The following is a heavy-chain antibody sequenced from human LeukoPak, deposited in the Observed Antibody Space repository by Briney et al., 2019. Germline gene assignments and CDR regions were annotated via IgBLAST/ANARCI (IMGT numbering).Heavy chain of an antibody. D-gene: IGHD1-26*01. Sequence: SETLSLTCTVSGGSISSYYWSWIRHPPGKGLEYIGYIYYSGSTNYNPSLKSRVTISVDTSKNQFSLKLSSVTAADTAVYYCARGYSGSSSSFDYWGQGTVVTVSS. CDR3: ARGYSGSSSSFDY. CDR1: GGSISSYY. J-gene: IGHJ4*02. CDR2: IYYSGST. V-gene: IGHV4-59*01.